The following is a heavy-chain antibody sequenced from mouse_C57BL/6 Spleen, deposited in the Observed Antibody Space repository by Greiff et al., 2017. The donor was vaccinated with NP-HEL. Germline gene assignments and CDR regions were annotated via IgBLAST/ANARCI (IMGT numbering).Heavy chain of an antibody. CDR3: ARIYYDYGYAMDY. D-gene: IGHD2-4*01. J-gene: IGHJ4*01. Sequence: VQLKESGPGMVKPSQSLSLTCTVTGYSITSGYDWHWIRHFPGNKLEWMGYISYSGSPNYNPSLKSRISITHDTSKNHFFLKLNSVTTEDTATYYCARIYYDYGYAMDYWGQGTSVTVSS. CDR2: ISYSGSP. V-gene: IGHV3-1*01. CDR1: GYSITSGYD.